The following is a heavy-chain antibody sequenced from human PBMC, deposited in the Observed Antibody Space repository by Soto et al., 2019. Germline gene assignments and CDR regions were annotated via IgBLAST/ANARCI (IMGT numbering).Heavy chain of an antibody. V-gene: IGHV3-21*01. CDR3: ARGGDTAMVTGLYYYYYGMDV. Sequence: GGSLRLSCAASGFTFSSYSMNLVRQAPGKGLEWVSSISSSSSYIYYADSVKGRFTISRDNAKNSLYLQMNSLRAEDTAVYYCARGGDTAMVTGLYYYYYGMDVWGQGTTVTVSS. D-gene: IGHD5-18*01. J-gene: IGHJ6*02. CDR1: GFTFSSYS. CDR2: ISSSSSYI.